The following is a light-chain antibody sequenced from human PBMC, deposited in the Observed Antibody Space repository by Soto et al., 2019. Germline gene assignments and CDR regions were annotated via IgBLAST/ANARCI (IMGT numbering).Light chain of an antibody. J-gene: IGKJ4*01. V-gene: IGKV1-5*03. Sequence: DIQMTQSPSTLSASVGDRVTITCRASQSITTWLAWYQQKPGKAPKLLIYKAINLQSGVPSRFSGSGSGTDFTFTISSLQPEDVATYYCQQYDSLPLTFGGGTKVEIK. CDR1: QSITTW. CDR3: QQYDSLPLT. CDR2: KAI.